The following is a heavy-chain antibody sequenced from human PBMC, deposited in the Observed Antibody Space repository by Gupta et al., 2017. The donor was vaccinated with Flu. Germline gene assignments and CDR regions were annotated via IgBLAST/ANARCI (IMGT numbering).Heavy chain of an antibody. V-gene: IGHV4-59*01. Sequence: QVQLLESGPGLVTPSETLSLTCIVSGGPISGYYWSWIRQPPGKGLEWIGYIYYSGCTNYNPSLKSRATISVDTSKNQFSLELTSVTAADTAVYFCARVPVYCSTSSCFPNRFDPWGQGTLVTVSS. CDR3: ARVPVYCSTSSCFPNRFDP. J-gene: IGHJ5*02. CDR1: GGPISGYY. CDR2: IYYSGCT. D-gene: IGHD2-15*01.